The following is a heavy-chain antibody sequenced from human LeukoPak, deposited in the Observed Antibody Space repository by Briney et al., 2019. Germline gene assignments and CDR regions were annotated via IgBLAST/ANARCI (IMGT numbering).Heavy chain of an antibody. J-gene: IGHJ6*03. D-gene: IGHD6-13*01. CDR2: IGYDESAT. CDR3: AKQMMERQQYYYMDV. Sequence: GRSLRLSCVASGLTFSICGMQWVRQAPGKGLESLTHIGYDESATYYADSVQGRFTITRENSKITLYLQMNSLRAEDTAVYYCAKQMMERQQYYYMDVWGKGTSVTVSS. CDR1: GLTFSICG. V-gene: IGHV3-30*02.